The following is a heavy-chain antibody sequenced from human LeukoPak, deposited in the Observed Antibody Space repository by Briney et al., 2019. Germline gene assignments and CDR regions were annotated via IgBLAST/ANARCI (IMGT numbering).Heavy chain of an antibody. CDR2: IKKTGSET. J-gene: IGHJ4*02. CDR3: AREDGYCSGGNCYSYFDS. Sequence: GGSLRLSCAASGFTFSHFWMSWVRQAPGKGLEWVAYIKKTGSETYYVDSVKGRFTITRDNTRSSLFLQMYSLRAEDTAVYFCAREDGYCSGGNCYSYFDSRGQGTLVTVSS. D-gene: IGHD2-15*01. CDR1: GFTFSHFW. V-gene: IGHV3-7*01.